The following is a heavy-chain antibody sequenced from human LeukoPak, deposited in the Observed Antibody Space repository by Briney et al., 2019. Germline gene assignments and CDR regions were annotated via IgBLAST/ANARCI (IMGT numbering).Heavy chain of an antibody. J-gene: IGHJ6*03. D-gene: IGHD3-16*01. Sequence: GGSLRLSCAASGFTFSSYAMRWVRQAPGKGLEWVSDIIHNGYNTYYANSVRGRVTISRDNAENTLFLQMNSLRVEDTAVYYCGKLGGREVENYYVAVWGEGATVAVSS. CDR1: GFTFSSYA. CDR3: GKLGGREVENYYVAV. V-gene: IGHV3-23*01. CDR2: IIHNGYNT.